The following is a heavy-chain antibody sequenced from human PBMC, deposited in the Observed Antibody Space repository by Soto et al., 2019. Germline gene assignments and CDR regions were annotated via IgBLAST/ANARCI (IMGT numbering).Heavy chain of an antibody. CDR1: GFTFSSYS. J-gene: IGHJ4*02. D-gene: IGHD3-3*01. V-gene: IGHV3-48*01. Sequence: GGSLSLSCAASGFTFSSYSMNWVRQAPGKGLGWVSYISSSSSTIYYEDSVKGRFTISRDNAKNSLYLQLNSLRAEDTAVYYCARVFGVGKRYYFDYWGQGTLVTVSS. CDR2: ISSSSSTI. CDR3: ARVFGVGKRYYFDY.